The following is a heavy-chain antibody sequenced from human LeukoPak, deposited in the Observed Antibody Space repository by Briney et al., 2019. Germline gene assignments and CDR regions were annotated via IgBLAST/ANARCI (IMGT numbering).Heavy chain of an antibody. Sequence: GASVKVSCKASGYTFTGYYMHWVRQAPGQGLEWMGWINPNSGGTNYAQKFQGRVTMTRDTSISTAYMELSRLRSDDTAVYYCARAPYVGYGSGSYNWFDPWGEGTLVTVSS. CDR1: GYTFTGYY. CDR2: INPNSGGT. D-gene: IGHD3-10*01. CDR3: ARAPYVGYGSGSYNWFDP. J-gene: IGHJ5*02. V-gene: IGHV1-2*02.